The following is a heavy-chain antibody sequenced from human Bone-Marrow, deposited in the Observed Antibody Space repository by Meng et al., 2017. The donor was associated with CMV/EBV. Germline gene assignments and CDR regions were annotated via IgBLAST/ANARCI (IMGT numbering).Heavy chain of an antibody. Sequence: QGQLQESGPGLVKPSPTLSLTCTASGGSISRGDYYWSWIRQPPGKGLEWIGYIYYSGSTYYNPSLKSRVTISVDTSKNQFSLKLSSVTAADTAVYYCASMLTGDPLRDYWGQGTLVTVSS. CDR1: GGSISRGDYY. CDR2: IYYSGST. CDR3: ASMLTGDPLRDY. J-gene: IGHJ4*02. D-gene: IGHD7-27*01. V-gene: IGHV4-30-4*08.